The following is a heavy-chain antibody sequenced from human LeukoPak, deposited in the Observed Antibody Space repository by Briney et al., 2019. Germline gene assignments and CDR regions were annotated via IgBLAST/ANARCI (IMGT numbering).Heavy chain of an antibody. D-gene: IGHD1-26*01. V-gene: IGHV3-15*01. CDR1: GFTFSYYA. J-gene: IGHJ4*02. CDR3: TTYVGATAY. CDR2: IKTKTEDGAT. Sequence: GGSLRLSCAASGFTFSYYAMHWVRQAPGKGLEWVGRIKTKTEDGATDYSAPVKARFTISRDDSKTTLYLQMNGLKTEDTAIYYCTTYVGATAYWGQGTLVTVSS.